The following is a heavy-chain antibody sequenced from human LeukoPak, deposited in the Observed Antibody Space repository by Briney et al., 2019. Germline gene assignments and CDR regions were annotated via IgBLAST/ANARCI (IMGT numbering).Heavy chain of an antibody. Sequence: GGSLRLSCAASGFTFSSYWMNWVRQAPGKGLVWVSRIASDGSSTTYADSVKGRFSISRDNAKNTLYLQMNSLRVEDTAVYYCARGIGRYFDYWGQGTLVTVSS. D-gene: IGHD1-26*01. CDR1: GFTFSSYW. CDR3: ARGIGRYFDY. CDR2: IASDGSST. V-gene: IGHV3-74*01. J-gene: IGHJ4*02.